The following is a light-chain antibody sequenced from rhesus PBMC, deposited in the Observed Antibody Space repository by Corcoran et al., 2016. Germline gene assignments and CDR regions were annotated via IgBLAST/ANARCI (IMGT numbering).Light chain of an antibody. CDR2: YAS. V-gene: IGKV3-24*04. CDR1: QNVGNN. Sequence: ETVVTQSPDTLSLSPGERATLSCRASQNVGNNLAWYQQKPGQPPRLLIYYASTRATGIPDRFSGSGYGTDFTLTISSLEPEDVGVYYCQQSSKLYSFGQGTKVEIK. CDR3: QQSSKLYS. J-gene: IGKJ2*01.